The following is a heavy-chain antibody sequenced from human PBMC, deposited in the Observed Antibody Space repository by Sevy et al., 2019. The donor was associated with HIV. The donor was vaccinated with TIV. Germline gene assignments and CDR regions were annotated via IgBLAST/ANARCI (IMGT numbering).Heavy chain of an antibody. V-gene: IGHV3-23*01. D-gene: IGHD3-22*01. CDR3: AKDLYYYDSSGYYTFDY. CDR1: GFTFSSYA. J-gene: IGHJ4*02. Sequence: GGSLRLTCAASGFTFSSYAMSWVRQAPGKGLEWVSAISGSGGSTYYADSVKGRFTISRDNSKNTLYLQMNSLRAEDTAVYYCAKDLYYYDSSGYYTFDYWGQGTLVTVSS. CDR2: ISGSGGST.